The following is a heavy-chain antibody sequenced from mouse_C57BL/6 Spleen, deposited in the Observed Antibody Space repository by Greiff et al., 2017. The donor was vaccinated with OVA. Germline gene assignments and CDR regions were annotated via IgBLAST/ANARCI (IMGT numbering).Heavy chain of an antibody. J-gene: IGHJ4*01. CDR3: ARWAYGNYAMDY. CDR2: IYPGSGST. Sequence: QVQLQQPGAELVKPGASVKMSCKASGSTFTSYWITWVRQRPGQGLEWIGDIYPGSGSTNYNEKLKSKATLTVDTSSSTAYMQLSSLTSEDSAVYYCARWAYGNYAMDYWGQGTSVTVSS. CDR1: GSTFTSYW. D-gene: IGHD2-1*01. V-gene: IGHV1-55*01.